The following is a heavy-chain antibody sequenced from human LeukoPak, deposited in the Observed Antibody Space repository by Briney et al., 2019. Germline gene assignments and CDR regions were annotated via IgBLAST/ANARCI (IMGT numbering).Heavy chain of an antibody. J-gene: IGHJ4*02. CDR1: GFTFSTYA. V-gene: IGHV3-23*01. D-gene: IGHD2-21*01. CDR2: ISGSGGST. CDR3: ARAQIPDRCLDGHCHSGY. Sequence: GGSLRLSCAASGFTFSTYAMSWVRQAPGKGLEWVSTISGSGGSTYYAESVKGRFTISRDNSKNTQYLQMNSLRAEDTAVYYCARAQIPDRCLDGHCHSGYWGQGTLVTVST.